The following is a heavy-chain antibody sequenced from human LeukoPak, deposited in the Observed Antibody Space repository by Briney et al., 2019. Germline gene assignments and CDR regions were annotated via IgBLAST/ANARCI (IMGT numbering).Heavy chain of an antibody. CDR3: ATYGLGSTGFDH. V-gene: IGHV4-59*12. D-gene: IGHD3-10*01. Sequence: PSETLSLTCTVSGGSISSYYWSWIRQPPGKGLEWIGYIYYSGSTNYNPSLKSRVTISVDTSKIQFSLKVTSVTAADTAVYYCATYGLGSTGFDHWGQGTLVTVSS. J-gene: IGHJ4*02. CDR2: IYYSGST. CDR1: GGSISSYY.